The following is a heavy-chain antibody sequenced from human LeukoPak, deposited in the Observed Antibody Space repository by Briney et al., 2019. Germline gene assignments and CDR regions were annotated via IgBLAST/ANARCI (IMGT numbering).Heavy chain of an antibody. CDR2: IFSNGDT. J-gene: IGHJ4*02. Sequence: QTGGSLRLSCTASEFTVSRNYMLWVRQAPGKGLEWVSLIFSNGDTHYADSVKGRFTISRDTSKNTVSLQMNSLRVEDTAMYYCTRNRMNYWGQGTLVTVSS. CDR3: TRNRMNY. V-gene: IGHV3-53*01. CDR1: EFTVSRNY.